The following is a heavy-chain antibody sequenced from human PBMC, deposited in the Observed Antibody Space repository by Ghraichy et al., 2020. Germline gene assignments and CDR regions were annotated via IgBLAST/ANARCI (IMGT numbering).Heavy chain of an antibody. Sequence: SETLSLTCTVSGGSISSSSYYWGWIRQPPGKGLEWIGSIYYSGSTYYNPSLKSRVTISVDTSKNQFSLKLSSVTAADTAVYYCVETSRIAVADFDYWGQGTLVTVSS. CDR1: GGSISSSSYY. V-gene: IGHV4-39*01. D-gene: IGHD6-19*01. J-gene: IGHJ4*02. CDR2: IYYSGST. CDR3: VETSRIAVADFDY.